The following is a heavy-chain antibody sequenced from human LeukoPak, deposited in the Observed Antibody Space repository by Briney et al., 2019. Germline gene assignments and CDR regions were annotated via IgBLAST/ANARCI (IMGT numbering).Heavy chain of an antibody. D-gene: IGHD3-22*01. J-gene: IGHJ4*02. V-gene: IGHV4-39*01. CDR3: ARHRTYYYDSSGYYQYYFDY. Sequence: SETLSLTCTVSGGSISSSSYYWGWIRQPPGKGLEWIGSIYYSGSTYYNPSLKSRVTISVDTSKNQFSLKLSSVTAADTAVYYCARHRTYYYDSSGYYQYYFDYWGQGTLVTVSS. CDR2: IYYSGST. CDR1: GGSISSSSYY.